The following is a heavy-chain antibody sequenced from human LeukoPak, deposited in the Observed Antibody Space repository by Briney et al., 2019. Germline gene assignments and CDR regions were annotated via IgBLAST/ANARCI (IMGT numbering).Heavy chain of an antibody. D-gene: IGHD3-3*01. CDR1: GGTFSSYA. Sequence: ASVKVSCKASGGTFSSYAISWVRQAPGQGLEWMGGIISIFGTANYAQKFQGRVTITADESTSTAYMELSSLRSEDTAVYYCARGFLEWLLYRNWFDPWGQGTLVTVSS. V-gene: IGHV1-69*13. CDR2: IISIFGTA. J-gene: IGHJ5*02. CDR3: ARGFLEWLLYRNWFDP.